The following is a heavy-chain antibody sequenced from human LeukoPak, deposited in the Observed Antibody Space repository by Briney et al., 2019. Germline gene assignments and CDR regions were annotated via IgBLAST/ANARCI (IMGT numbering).Heavy chain of an antibody. V-gene: IGHV4-59*12. Sequence: SETLSLTCTVSGGSISSYYWSWIRQPPGKGLEWIGYIYYSGSTNYNPSLKSRVTISVDTSKNQFSLKLSSVTAADTAVYYCARGLFYYYDSSGYSGYDLGDAFDIWGRGTMVTVSS. J-gene: IGHJ3*02. CDR2: IYYSGST. CDR1: GGSISSYY. D-gene: IGHD3-22*01. CDR3: ARGLFYYYDSSGYSGYDLGDAFDI.